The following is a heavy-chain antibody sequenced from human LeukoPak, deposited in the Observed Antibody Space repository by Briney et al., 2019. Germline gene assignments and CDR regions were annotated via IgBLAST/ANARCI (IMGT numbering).Heavy chain of an antibody. CDR2: ISSSSSYI. V-gene: IGHV3-21*04. Sequence: PGGSLRLSCAASGFTFSSYSMNWVRQAPGKGLEWVSSISSSSSYIYYADSLRGRFTISRDNAKNSLFLQMNVLRPEDTAMYYCARVRDDTNEGYPDYWGQGTLVTVSS. CDR1: GFTFSSYS. J-gene: IGHJ4*03. D-gene: IGHD3-9*01. CDR3: ARVRDDTNEGYPDY.